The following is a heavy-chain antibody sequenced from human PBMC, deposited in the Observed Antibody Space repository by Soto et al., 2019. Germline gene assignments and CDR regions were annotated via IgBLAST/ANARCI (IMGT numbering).Heavy chain of an antibody. CDR3: ARTQYYYGQPYFDY. J-gene: IGHJ4*02. CDR1: GFSLSNARMG. D-gene: IGHD3-10*01. Sequence: GSGPTLVNPTETLTLTCTVSGFSLSNARMGVSWIRQPPGKALEWLAHIFSNDEKSYSTSLKSRLTISKDTSKSQVVLTMTNMDPVDTATYYCARTQYYYGQPYFDYWGQGTLVTVSS. V-gene: IGHV2-26*01. CDR2: IFSNDEK.